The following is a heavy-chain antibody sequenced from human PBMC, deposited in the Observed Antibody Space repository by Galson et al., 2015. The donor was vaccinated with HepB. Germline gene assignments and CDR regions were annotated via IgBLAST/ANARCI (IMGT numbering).Heavy chain of an antibody. V-gene: IGHV1-2*02. CDR3: ARFPIVLMVYATYYFDY. CDR2: INPNSGGT. D-gene: IGHD2-8*01. CDR1: GYTFTGYY. Sequence: SVKVSCKASGYTFTGYYMHWARQAPGQGLEWMGWINPNSGGTNYAQKFQGRVTMTRDTSISTAYMELSRLRSDDTAVYYCARFPIVLMVYATYYFDYWGQGTLVTVSS. J-gene: IGHJ4*02.